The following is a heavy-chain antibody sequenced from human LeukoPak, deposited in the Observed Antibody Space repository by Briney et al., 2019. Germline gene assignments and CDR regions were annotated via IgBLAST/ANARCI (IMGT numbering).Heavy chain of an antibody. CDR2: IYYSGST. D-gene: IGHD3-10*01. V-gene: IGHV4-59*01. Sequence: SETLSLTCTVSGGSISSYYWSWIRQPPGKGLEWIGYIYYSGSTNYNPSLKSRVTISVDTSKNQFSLKLSSVTAADTAVYYCARGVTFGRSHAFDIWGQGTMVTVSS. CDR1: GGSISSYY. CDR3: ARGVTFGRSHAFDI. J-gene: IGHJ3*02.